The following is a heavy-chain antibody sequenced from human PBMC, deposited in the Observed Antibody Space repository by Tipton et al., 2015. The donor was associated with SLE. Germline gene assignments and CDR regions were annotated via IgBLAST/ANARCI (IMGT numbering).Heavy chain of an antibody. J-gene: IGHJ2*01. D-gene: IGHD5-24*01. Sequence: SGPEVKKPGSSVKVSCKASGGTFSNFAISWVRQAPGQGLEWMGEIIPIFGTPNSAQKFQGRVTITADEVTSTAYMELSSLRPEGTAVYYCARRRWLQLDWYFDLWGRGILVTVSS. CDR2: IIPIFGTP. CDR1: GGTFSNFA. V-gene: IGHV1-69*01. CDR3: ARRRWLQLDWYFDL.